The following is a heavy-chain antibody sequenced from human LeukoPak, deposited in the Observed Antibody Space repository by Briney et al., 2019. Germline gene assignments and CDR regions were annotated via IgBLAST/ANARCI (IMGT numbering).Heavy chain of an antibody. CDR1: GYTFTSYG. CDR3: ARDLAEKTQDEYYYDSSGYPTY. CDR2: IGAYNGNT. Sequence: ASVKVSCKASGYTFTSYGISWVRQAPGQGLEWMGWIGAYNGNTNYAQKLQGRVTMTTDTSTSTAYMELRSLRSDDTAVYYCARDLAEKTQDEYYYDSSGYPTYWGQGTLVTVSS. J-gene: IGHJ4*02. V-gene: IGHV1-18*01. D-gene: IGHD3-22*01.